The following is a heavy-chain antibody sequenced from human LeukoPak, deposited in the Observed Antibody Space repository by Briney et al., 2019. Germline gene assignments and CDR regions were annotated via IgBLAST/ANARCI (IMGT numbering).Heavy chain of an antibody. V-gene: IGHV4-39*01. CDR3: ARRVYEEPFDY. D-gene: IGHD1-26*01. CDR1: GGSITNSTYY. Sequence: AETVSLTCTVSGGSITNSTYYWGWIRQPPGKGLECIGSIYYSGSTYYNPPLKSRVTISVDTSKNQFSLKLSSVTAADTAVYYCARRVYEEPFDYWGQGTLVTVSS. J-gene: IGHJ4*02. CDR2: IYYSGST.